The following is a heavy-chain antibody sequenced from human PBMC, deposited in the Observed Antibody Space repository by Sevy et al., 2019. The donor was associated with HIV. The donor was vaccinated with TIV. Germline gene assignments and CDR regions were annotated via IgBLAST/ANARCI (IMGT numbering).Heavy chain of an antibody. D-gene: IGHD6-19*01. V-gene: IGHV3-66*02. J-gene: IGHJ4*02. CDR2: IFSSGST. CDR3: VSLFLSYRSGWSYFDY. Sequence: GGSLRLSCAISGFTVNDKYIIWVRQAPGKGLEWVSVIFSSGSTYYEDYAKGRLTISRDNSKNTVDLQMNSMRAEDTAVYYCVSLFLSYRSGWSYFDYWGQGTLVTVSS. CDR1: GFTVNDKY.